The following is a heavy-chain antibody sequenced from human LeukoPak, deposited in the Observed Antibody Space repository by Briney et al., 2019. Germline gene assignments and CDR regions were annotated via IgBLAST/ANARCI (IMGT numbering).Heavy chain of an antibody. CDR3: ARLVSGWYRDAFDI. J-gene: IGHJ3*02. V-gene: IGHV1-69*06. CDR2: IIPIFGTA. Sequence: GASVKVSCKASRGTFSNYAISWVRQAPGQGLEWMGGIIPIFGTANYAQKFRGRVTITADKSTRTAYMELSSLRSEDTAVYYCARLVSGWYRDAFDIWGQGTMVTVSS. D-gene: IGHD6-19*01. CDR1: RGTFSNYA.